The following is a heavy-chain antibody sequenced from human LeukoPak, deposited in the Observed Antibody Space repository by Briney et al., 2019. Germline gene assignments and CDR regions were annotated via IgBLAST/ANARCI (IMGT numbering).Heavy chain of an antibody. D-gene: IGHD1/OR15-1a*01. CDR1: GGSISSGGYS. V-gene: IGHV4-30-2*01. CDR3: ARVNNRLYAFDI. Sequence: PSETLSLTCAVSGGSISSGGYSWSWIRQPPGKGLEWIGYIYHSGSTYYNPSLKSRVTISVDRSKNQFSLKLSSVTAADTAVYYCARVNNRLYAFDIWGQGTVVTVSS. CDR2: IYHSGST. J-gene: IGHJ3*02.